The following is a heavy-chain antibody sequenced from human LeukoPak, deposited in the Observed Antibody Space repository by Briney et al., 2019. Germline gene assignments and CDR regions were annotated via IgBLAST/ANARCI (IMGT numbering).Heavy chain of an antibody. CDR3: ARGRSLWLQFGPLDY. Sequence: GASVKVSCKASGYTFTGYYMHWVRQAPGQGLEWMGWINPNSGGTNYAQKFQGRVTMTRDTSISTAYMELSRLRSDDTAVYYCARGRSLWLQFGPLDYWGQGTLVTVSS. D-gene: IGHD5-24*01. J-gene: IGHJ4*02. V-gene: IGHV1-2*02. CDR1: GYTFTGYY. CDR2: INPNSGGT.